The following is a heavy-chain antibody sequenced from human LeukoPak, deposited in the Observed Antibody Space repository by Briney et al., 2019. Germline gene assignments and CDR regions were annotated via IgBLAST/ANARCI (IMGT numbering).Heavy chain of an antibody. D-gene: IGHD5-18*01. CDR1: GFTFSSYG. CDR3: ARSSYGHPT. V-gene: IGHV3-33*01. J-gene: IGHJ5*02. Sequence: GGSLRLSCAASGFTFSSYGMHWVRQAPGKGLEWVAVIWYDGSNKYYADSVRGRFTISRNNSKNTLYLQMNSLRAEDTAVYYCARSSYGHPTWGQGTLVTVSS. CDR2: IWYDGSNK.